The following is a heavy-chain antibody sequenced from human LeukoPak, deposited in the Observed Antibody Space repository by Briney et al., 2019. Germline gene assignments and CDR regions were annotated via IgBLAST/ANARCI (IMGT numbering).Heavy chain of an antibody. Sequence: PGGSLRLSCAGSGFTFSNYAMIWVRQVPGKGLEWVSAVGGRGTNTFYADSVKGRFTISRDNSRNTLYLQMNSLRAEDTAVYYCASGQLWSPSHWGQGTLVTVSS. J-gene: IGHJ4*02. V-gene: IGHV3-23*01. CDR2: VGGRGTNT. D-gene: IGHD5-18*01. CDR1: GFTFSNYA. CDR3: ASGQLWSPSH.